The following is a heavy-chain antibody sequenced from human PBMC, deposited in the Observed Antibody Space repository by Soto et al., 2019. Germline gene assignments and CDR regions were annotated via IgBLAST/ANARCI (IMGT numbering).Heavy chain of an antibody. J-gene: IGHJ6*03. Sequence: SETLSLTCTVSGGSISSSSYYWGWIRQPPGKGLEWIGSIYYSGSTYYNPSLKSRVTISVDTSKNQFSLKLSSVTAADTAVYYCARISGYDFHYYYYMDVWGKGTTVTVSS. V-gene: IGHV4-39*01. CDR3: ARISGYDFHYYYYMDV. CDR1: GGSISSSSYY. D-gene: IGHD5-12*01. CDR2: IYYSGST.